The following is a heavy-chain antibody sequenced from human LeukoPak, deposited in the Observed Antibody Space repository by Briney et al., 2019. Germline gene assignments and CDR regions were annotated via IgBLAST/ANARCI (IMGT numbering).Heavy chain of an antibody. D-gene: IGHD2-21*01. Sequence: SETLSLICTVSGGSISSGSYYWSWIRQPAGKGLEWIGRIYTSGSTNYNPSLKSRVTISVDTSKNQFSLKLSSVTAADTAVYYCAREAGAYCGGDCYSAPPDYWGQGTLVTVSS. V-gene: IGHV4-61*02. CDR2: IYTSGST. J-gene: IGHJ4*02. CDR1: GGSISSGSYY. CDR3: AREAGAYCGGDCYSAPPDY.